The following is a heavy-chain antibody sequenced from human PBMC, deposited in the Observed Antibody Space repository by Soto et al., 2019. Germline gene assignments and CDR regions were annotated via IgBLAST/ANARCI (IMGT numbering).Heavy chain of an antibody. CDR2: IYWDDDK. D-gene: IGHD3-10*01. CDR1: GFSLSTSGVG. J-gene: IGHJ4*02. Sequence: VSGPTLVNPTQTLTLTCTFSGFSLSTSGVGVGWIRQPPGKALEWLALIYWDDDKRYSPSLKSRLTITKDTSKNQVVLTMTNMDPVDTATYYCAHRRGGSGSYYNFPFDYWGQGTLVTVSS. V-gene: IGHV2-5*02. CDR3: AHRRGGSGSYYNFPFDY.